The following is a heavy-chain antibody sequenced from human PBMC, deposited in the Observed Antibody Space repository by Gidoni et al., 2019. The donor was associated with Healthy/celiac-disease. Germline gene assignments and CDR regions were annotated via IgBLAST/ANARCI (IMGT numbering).Heavy chain of an antibody. CDR1: GYTFTSYG. J-gene: IGHJ4*02. CDR3: ARDRGGYCSGGSCQDIGY. CDR2: ISAYNGNT. D-gene: IGHD2-15*01. Sequence: QVHLVQSGAEVNKPGASVKVSCQASGYTFTSYGISWVRRAPGQGLEWMGWISAYNGNTNDAQKLQGRVTMTTDTSTSTAYMGLRSLRSDDKAVYYWARDRGGYCSGGSCQDIGYWGQGTLVTVSS. V-gene: IGHV1-18*04.